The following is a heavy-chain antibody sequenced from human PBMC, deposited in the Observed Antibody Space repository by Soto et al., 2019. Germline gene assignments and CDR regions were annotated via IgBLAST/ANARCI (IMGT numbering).Heavy chain of an antibody. D-gene: IGHD2-15*01. CDR2: ISAYNGNT. V-gene: IGHV1-18*01. CDR3: ARDSRDSGGRYYYYYGMDV. Sequence: ASVKVSCKASGYTFTSYGISWVRQAPGQGLEWMGWISAYNGNTNYAQKLQGRVTMTTDTSTSTAYMELRSLRSDDTAVYYCARDSRDSGGRYYYYYGMDVWGQGTTVTVSS. J-gene: IGHJ6*02. CDR1: GYTFTSYG.